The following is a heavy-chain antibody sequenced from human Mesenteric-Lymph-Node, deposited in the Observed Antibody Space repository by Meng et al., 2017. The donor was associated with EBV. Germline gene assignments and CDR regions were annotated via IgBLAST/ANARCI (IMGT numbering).Heavy chain of an antibody. CDR3: ARVNEGQWLVRGAFDY. CDR1: GGSIRTSNW. CDR2: IYHRGST. D-gene: IGHD6-19*01. Sequence: GQVEEPAPCLVKPSGTLSLTCAVSGGSIRTSNWCSWVRQPPGKGLEWIGEIYHRGSTNYNPSLTSRVTISVDESKNEFSLSLTSVTAADTAVYFCARVNEGQWLVRGAFDYWGQGTLVTVSS. J-gene: IGHJ4*02. V-gene: IGHV4-4*02.